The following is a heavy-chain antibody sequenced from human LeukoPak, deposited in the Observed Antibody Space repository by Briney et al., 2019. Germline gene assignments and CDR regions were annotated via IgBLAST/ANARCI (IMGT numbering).Heavy chain of an antibody. CDR2: ISAYNGNT. V-gene: IGHV1-18*01. CDR1: GYTFTSYG. J-gene: IGHJ4*02. D-gene: IGHD5-24*01. Sequence: ASVKVSCKASGYTFTSYGISWVRQAPGQGLEWMGWISAYNGNTNYAQKFQGRVTITADESTSTAYMELSSLRSEDTAVYYCARDHVEMATNGDFDYWGQGTLVTVSS. CDR3: ARDHVEMATNGDFDY.